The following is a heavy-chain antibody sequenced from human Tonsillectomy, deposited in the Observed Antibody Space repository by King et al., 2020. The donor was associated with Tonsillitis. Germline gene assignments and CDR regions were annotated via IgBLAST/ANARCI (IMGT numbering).Heavy chain of an antibody. J-gene: IGHJ4*02. CDR2: IISSGSTI. V-gene: IGHV3-11*01. D-gene: IGHD4-17*01. CDR1: GFTFSDYY. Sequence: VQLVESGGGLVKPGGSLRLSCAASGFTFSDYYMSWIRQAPGKGLEWVSYIISSGSTIYYADSVKGRFTISRDNAKNSLYLQRNSLRAEDTAVFYCAGGMVGDYGDYVFNFDYWGQGTLVTVSS. CDR3: AGGMVGDYGDYVFNFDY.